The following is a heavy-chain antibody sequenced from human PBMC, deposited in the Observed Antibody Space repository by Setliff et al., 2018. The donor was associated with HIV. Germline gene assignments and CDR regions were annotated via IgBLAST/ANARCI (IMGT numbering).Heavy chain of an antibody. D-gene: IGHD2-21*01. V-gene: IGHV1-18*01. CDR2: ISAYNGNT. CDR1: GYTFTSYG. J-gene: IGHJ5*02. Sequence: ASVKVSCKASGYTFTSYGISWVRQAPGQGLEWMGWISAYNGNTNYAQKLQGRLTITKDTSKNEVVLSMTDMDPLDTATYFCAQHQDILVVRSGKGGDWLDRWGQGTLVTVSS. CDR3: AQHQDILVVRSGKGGDWLDR.